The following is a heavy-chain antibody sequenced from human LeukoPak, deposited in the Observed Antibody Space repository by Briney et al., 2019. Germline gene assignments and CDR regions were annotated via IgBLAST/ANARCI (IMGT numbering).Heavy chain of an antibody. CDR1: GGSISSSSFY. CDR2: IYYSGST. CDR3: ARHGGGSYLYYIDY. D-gene: IGHD1-26*01. V-gene: IGHV4-39*01. J-gene: IGHJ4*02. Sequence: SETLSLTCTVSGGSISSSSFYWGWIRQSPGEGLEWIGNIYYSGSTYYNPSLKSRVTMSVDTSKNQFSVKLSSVTAADTSVYYCARHGGGSYLYYIDYWGQGTLVTVSS.